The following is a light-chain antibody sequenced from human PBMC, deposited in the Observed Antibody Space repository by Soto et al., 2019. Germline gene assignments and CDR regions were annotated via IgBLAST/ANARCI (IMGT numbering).Light chain of an antibody. V-gene: IGLV1-40*01. CDR1: GSNIGAGYD. CDR2: ANN. CDR3: QTYDSNLSGAL. Sequence: VLTQPPSVSGAPGQRVTISCTGSGSNIGAGYDVHWYQQLPGAAPKLLIYANNDRPSGVPDRFSGSRSDTSASLAITGLQAEDEADYYCQTYDSNLSGALFGGGTKLTVL. J-gene: IGLJ2*01.